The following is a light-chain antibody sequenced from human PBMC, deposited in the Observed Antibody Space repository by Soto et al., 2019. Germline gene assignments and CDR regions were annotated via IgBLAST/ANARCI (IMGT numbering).Light chain of an antibody. CDR1: QGIHSW. CDR2: STS. V-gene: IGKV1D-12*01. J-gene: IGKJ4*01. Sequence: DIPMTQSPSSVSASVGDRVTITCRASQGIHSWLAWYQQKPGKAPKLLIYSTSNLQSGVPSRFSGSGSGTDFTLTITSLKHEDFATYFCQQSESLPLTFGGGTKVEIK. CDR3: QQSESLPLT.